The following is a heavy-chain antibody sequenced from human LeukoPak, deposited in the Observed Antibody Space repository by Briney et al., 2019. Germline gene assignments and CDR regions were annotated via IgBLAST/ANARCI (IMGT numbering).Heavy chain of an antibody. CDR3: AREAYSSGYTYYYYGTDV. D-gene: IGHD3-22*01. CDR2: IWYDGSNK. Sequence: GRSLRLSCAASGFTFSSYGMHWVRQAPGKGLEWVAVIWYDGSNKYYADSVKGRFTISRDNSKNTLYLQMNSLRAEDTAVYYCAREAYSSGYTYYYYGTDVWGQGTTVTVSS. V-gene: IGHV3-33*01. J-gene: IGHJ6*02. CDR1: GFTFSSYG.